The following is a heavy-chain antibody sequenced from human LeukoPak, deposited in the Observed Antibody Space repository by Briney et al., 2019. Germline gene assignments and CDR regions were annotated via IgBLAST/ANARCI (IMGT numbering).Heavy chain of an antibody. J-gene: IGHJ5*02. CDR1: GYTFSGYY. D-gene: IGHD2-2*01. V-gene: IGHV1-2*02. Sequence: ASVKVSCKASGYTFSGYYIHWVRQAPGQGLEWMAWINPSNGDTNYAQKFQGRVTMTRDTSISTAYMELRSLRSDDTAVYYCARTCSSTSCYSKWFDPWGQGTLVTVSS. CDR3: ARTCSSTSCYSKWFDP. CDR2: INPSNGDT.